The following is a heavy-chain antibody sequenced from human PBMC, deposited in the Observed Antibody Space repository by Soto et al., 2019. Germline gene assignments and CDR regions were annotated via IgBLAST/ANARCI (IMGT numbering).Heavy chain of an antibody. D-gene: IGHD3-9*01. CDR1: GGAITDHY. J-gene: IGHJ4*02. V-gene: IGHV4-59*11. CDR2: IYYNGNT. Sequence: TLSLTCTLSGGAITDHYWSFIRQPPGKGLEWIGYIYYNGNTNYNPSLESRVTISVDRSRNQFSLRLTSLTAADTAVYYCARVRTGYFDYWGRGAMVTVSS. CDR3: ARVRTGYFDY.